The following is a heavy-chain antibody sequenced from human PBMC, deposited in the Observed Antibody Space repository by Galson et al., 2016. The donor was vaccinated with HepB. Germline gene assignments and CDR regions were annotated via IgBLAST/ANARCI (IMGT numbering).Heavy chain of an antibody. V-gene: IGHV1-46*01. J-gene: IGHJ6*02. D-gene: IGHD7-27*01. CDR1: GYTFTNYY. CDR2: INPSGDSA. Sequence: SVKVSCKASGYTFTNYYMHWVRQAPGQGLDWMGIINPSGDSARYAQKSQGRVTMTRDTSTSTVYMELSSLRSEDTAVYFCARDRLGPYGMDVWGQGTTVTVSS. CDR3: ARDRLGPYGMDV.